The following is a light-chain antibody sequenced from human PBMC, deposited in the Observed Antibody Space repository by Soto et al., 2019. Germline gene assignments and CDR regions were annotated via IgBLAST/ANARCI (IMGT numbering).Light chain of an antibody. CDR3: CSYRSNP. CDR2: EVS. V-gene: IGLV2-14*01. Sequence: QSALTQPASVSGSPGQSITISCTGTSSDVGGYKYVSWYQQHPGKAPKLMIYEVSNRPSGVSNRFSGSKSGNTASLTISGLQAEVEADYYRCSYRSNPFGTGTKVAVL. CDR1: SSDVGGYKY. J-gene: IGLJ1*01.